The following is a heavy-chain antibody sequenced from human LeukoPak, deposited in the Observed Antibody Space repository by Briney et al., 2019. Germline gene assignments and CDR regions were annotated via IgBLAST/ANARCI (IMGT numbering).Heavy chain of an antibody. CDR1: GFTVSGNY. V-gene: IGHV3-53*01. Sequence: PGGSLRLSCAASGFTVSGNYMSWVRQAPGKGLEWVSVIYSGGSTYYADSVKGRFTISRDNSKNTLYLQMNSLRAEDTAVYYCARGPYSYGYATGRFDYWGKGTLVTVSS. CDR2: IYSGGST. CDR3: ARGPYSYGYATGRFDY. D-gene: IGHD5-18*01. J-gene: IGHJ4*02.